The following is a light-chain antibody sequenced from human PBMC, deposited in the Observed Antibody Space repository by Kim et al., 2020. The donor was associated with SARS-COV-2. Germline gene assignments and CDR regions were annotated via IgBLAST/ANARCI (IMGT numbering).Light chain of an antibody. J-gene: IGKJ1*01. V-gene: IGKV1-5*03. CDR2: KAS. CDR1: QSISSW. CDR3: QQYNSYPWT. Sequence: DIQMTQSPSTLSASVGDRVTITCRASQSISSWLAWYQQKPGKAPKLLIYKASSLESGVPSRFSGSGSGTEFTLTISSLQPDDFETYYCQQYNSYPWTSGQGTKVDIK.